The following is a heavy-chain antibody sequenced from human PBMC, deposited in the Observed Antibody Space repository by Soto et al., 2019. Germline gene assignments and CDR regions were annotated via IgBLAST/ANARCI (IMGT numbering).Heavy chain of an antibody. D-gene: IGHD2-15*01. Sequence: DVQLLDSGGGLVQPEGSLRLSCAASGFTFSSYAMGWVRQGPGKGLEWVAVVSIGGSTHYADAVRGRFTISRDNSKNTLSLQMNSLPAEDTAVYFCAKRRGAGGHFDYWGQGALVTVSS. V-gene: IGHV3-23*01. CDR1: GFTFSSYA. CDR3: AKRRGAGGHFDY. CDR2: VSIGGST. J-gene: IGHJ4*02.